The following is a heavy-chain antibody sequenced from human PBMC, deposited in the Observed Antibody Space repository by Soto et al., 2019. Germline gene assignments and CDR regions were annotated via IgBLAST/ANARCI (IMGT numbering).Heavy chain of an antibody. J-gene: IGHJ4*02. V-gene: IGHV1-46*01. D-gene: IGHD3-10*01. CDR1: GYTFTSYY. CDR3: AADQGGYGSGSYFPFDY. Sequence: ASVKVSCKASGYTFTSYYMHWVRQAPGQGLEWIGIINPSGGSTSYAQKFQGRVTMTRDTSTSTAYMELSSLRSEDTAVYYCAADQGGYGSGSYFPFDYWGQGTLVTVSS. CDR2: INPSGGST.